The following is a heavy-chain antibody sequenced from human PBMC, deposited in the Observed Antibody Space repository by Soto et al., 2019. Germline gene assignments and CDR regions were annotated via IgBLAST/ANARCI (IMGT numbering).Heavy chain of an antibody. D-gene: IGHD1-26*01. V-gene: IGHV4-59*08. Sequence: QVQLQASGPSLVKPSDTLSLTCTVSGDSIGTYNWGWIRQPPGKRLEWIGYIYSNGGTSYNPALKSRVTISADTSTKQFSLRLSSVTAADTAVYYCVRQGIGALHGLVDVWGQGTTVTVSS. J-gene: IGHJ6*02. CDR2: IYSNGGT. CDR3: VRQGIGALHGLVDV. CDR1: GDSIGTYN.